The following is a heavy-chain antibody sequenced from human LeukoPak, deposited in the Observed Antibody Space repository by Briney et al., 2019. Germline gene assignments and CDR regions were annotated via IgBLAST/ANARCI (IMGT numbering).Heavy chain of an antibody. Sequence: GGSLRLSCAASGFTFSSYAMSWVRQAPGKGREWVSAISGSGGSTYYADSVKGRFTISRDNFKNTLYLQMNSLRAEDTAVYYCAKEVIVGVSFDYWGQGTLVTVSS. J-gene: IGHJ4*02. D-gene: IGHD1-26*01. V-gene: IGHV3-23*01. CDR3: AKEVIVGVSFDY. CDR1: GFTFSSYA. CDR2: ISGSGGST.